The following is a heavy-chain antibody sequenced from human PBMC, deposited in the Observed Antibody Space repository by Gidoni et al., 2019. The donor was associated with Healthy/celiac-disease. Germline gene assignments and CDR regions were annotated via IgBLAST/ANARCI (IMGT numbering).Heavy chain of an antibody. CDR1: GFSLSTSGVG. CDR3: AHVSPYSNYPNWFDP. CDR2: IYWNDDK. J-gene: IGHJ5*02. Sequence: QITLKESGPTLVKPTQTLTLTCTFSGFSLSTSGVGVGWIRQPPGKALEWLALIYWNDDKRYSPSLKSRLTITKDTSKNQVVLTMTNMDPVDTATYYCAHVSPYSNYPNWFDPWGQGTLVTVSS. D-gene: IGHD4-4*01. V-gene: IGHV2-5*01.